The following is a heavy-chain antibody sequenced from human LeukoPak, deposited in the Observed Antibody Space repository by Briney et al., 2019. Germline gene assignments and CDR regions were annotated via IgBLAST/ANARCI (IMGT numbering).Heavy chain of an antibody. CDR1: GGSISSSSYY. CDR2: IYYSGST. Sequence: SETLSLTCTVSGGSISSSSYYWGWIRQPPGKGLEWIGSIYYSGSTNYNPSLKSRVTISVDTSKNQFSLKLSSVTAADTAVYYCARGIAVAGNPFDYWGQGTLVTVSS. J-gene: IGHJ4*02. V-gene: IGHV4-39*07. D-gene: IGHD6-19*01. CDR3: ARGIAVAGNPFDY.